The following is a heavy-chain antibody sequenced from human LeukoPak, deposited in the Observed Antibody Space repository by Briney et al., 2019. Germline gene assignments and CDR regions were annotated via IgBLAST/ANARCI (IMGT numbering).Heavy chain of an antibody. J-gene: IGHJ4*02. D-gene: IGHD5-18*01. Sequence: PGGSLRLSCAASGFTFKSYDMYWVRQAPGKGLEWVTFIRYDGSNKYYADSVKGRFTISRDNAKNSLYLQMNSLRAEDTAVYYCAQIYTYGSSQFDYWGQGTLVTVSS. CDR1: GFTFKSYD. V-gene: IGHV3-30*02. CDR2: IRYDGSNK. CDR3: AQIYTYGSSQFDY.